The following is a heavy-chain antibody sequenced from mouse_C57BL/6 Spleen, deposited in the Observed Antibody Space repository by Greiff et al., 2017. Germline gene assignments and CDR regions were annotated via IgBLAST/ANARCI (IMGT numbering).Heavy chain of an antibody. V-gene: IGHV1-82*01. D-gene: IGHD3-2*02. Sequence: LQESGPELVKPGASVKISCKASGYAFSSSWMNWVKQRPGRGLEWIGRIYPGDGDTNYNGKFKGKATLTADKSSSTAYMQLSSLTSEDSAVYFCARSPDSSGYAMDYWGQGTSVTVSS. CDR1: GYAFSSSW. J-gene: IGHJ4*01. CDR2: IYPGDGDT. CDR3: ARSPDSSGYAMDY.